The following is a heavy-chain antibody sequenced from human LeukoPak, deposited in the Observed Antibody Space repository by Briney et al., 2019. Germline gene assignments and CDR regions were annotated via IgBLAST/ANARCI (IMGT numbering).Heavy chain of an antibody. CDR3: ARVADGAVAGPFDY. Sequence: SETLSLTCTVSGGSISSYYWSWIRQPAGKGLEWIGRIYTSGSTNYNPSLKSRVTMSVDTSKNQFSLKLSSVTAADTAVYYCARVADGAVAGPFDYWGQGTLVTVSS. CDR2: IYTSGST. V-gene: IGHV4-4*07. CDR1: GGSISSYY. D-gene: IGHD6-13*01. J-gene: IGHJ4*02.